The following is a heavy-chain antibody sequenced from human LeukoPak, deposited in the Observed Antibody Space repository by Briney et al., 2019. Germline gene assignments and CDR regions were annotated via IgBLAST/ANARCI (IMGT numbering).Heavy chain of an antibody. CDR2: ISSSSSYI. J-gene: IGHJ6*02. Sequence: GGSLRLSCAASGFTFSSYSMNWVRQAPGKGLEWVSSISSSSSYIYYADSVKGRFTISRDNAKNSLYLQMNSLRAEDTAVYYCARDLQYSGYDYYYYGTDVWGQGTTVTVSS. V-gene: IGHV3-21*01. D-gene: IGHD5-12*01. CDR1: GFTFSSYS. CDR3: ARDLQYSGYDYYYYGTDV.